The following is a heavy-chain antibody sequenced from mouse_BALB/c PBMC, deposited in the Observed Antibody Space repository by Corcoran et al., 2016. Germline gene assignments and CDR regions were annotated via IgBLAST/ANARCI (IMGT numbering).Heavy chain of an antibody. CDR1: VYTFTSYV. J-gene: IGHJ2*01. CDR3: ARKNGYYDY. Sequence: EVQLQQSGPERVQLVASVKMSCKASVYTFTSYVMHWVKQKPGQGLEWIGYINPYNDGTKYNEKFKGKATLTSDKSSSTAYMELSSLTSEDSAVYYCARKNGYYDYWGQGTTLTVSS. CDR2: INPYNDGT. V-gene: IGHV1S136*01.